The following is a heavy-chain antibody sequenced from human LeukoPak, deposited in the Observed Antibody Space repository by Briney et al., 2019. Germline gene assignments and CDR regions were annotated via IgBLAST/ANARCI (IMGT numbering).Heavy chain of an antibody. V-gene: IGHV6-1*01. CDR2: TYFRSQWYN. CDR3: ARGWEPYSSSLDY. D-gene: IGHD6-13*01. CDR1: GDRVSSNSAA. J-gene: IGHJ4*02. Sequence: SQTLSLTCAVSGDRVSSNSAAWNWIRQSPSRGLEWLGRTYFRSQWYNDYAVSVKSRIIINPDTSKNQFSLQLNSVTPEDTAVYYCARGWEPYSSSLDYWGEGTLVTVSS.